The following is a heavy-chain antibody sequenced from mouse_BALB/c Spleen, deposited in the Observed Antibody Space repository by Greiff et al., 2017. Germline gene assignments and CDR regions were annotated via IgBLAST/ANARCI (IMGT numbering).Heavy chain of an antibody. Sequence: VQLVESGPGLVAPSQSLSITCTVSGFSLTSYGVHWVRQPPGKGLEWLGVIWAGGSTNYNSALMSRLSISKDNSKSQVFLKMNGLQTDDTAMYYCARADGYYDAMDYWGQGTSVTVSS. CDR2: IWAGGST. CDR3: ARADGYYDAMDY. D-gene: IGHD2-3*01. V-gene: IGHV2-9*02. J-gene: IGHJ4*01. CDR1: GFSLTSYG.